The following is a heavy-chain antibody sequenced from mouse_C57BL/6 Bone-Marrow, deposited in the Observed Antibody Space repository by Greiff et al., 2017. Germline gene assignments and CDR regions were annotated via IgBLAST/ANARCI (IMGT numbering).Heavy chain of an antibody. J-gene: IGHJ2*01. V-gene: IGHV1-5*01. Sequence: EVQLQQSGTVLARPGASVKMSCKTSGYTFTSYWMHWVKQRPGQGLEWIGAIYPGNSDTSYNQKFKGKAKLTAATAASTAYMELSRLTNEDSAVYYCTMGDYYGSSPFLDYWGQGTTLTVSS. D-gene: IGHD1-1*01. CDR1: GYTFTSYW. CDR3: TMGDYYGSSPFLDY. CDR2: IYPGNSDT.